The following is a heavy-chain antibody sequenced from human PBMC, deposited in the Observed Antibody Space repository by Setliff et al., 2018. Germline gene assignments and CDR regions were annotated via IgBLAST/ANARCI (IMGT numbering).Heavy chain of an antibody. CDR3: ARLPNYVWGSPVDY. D-gene: IGHD3-16*01. CDR2: IFYSGRT. Sequence: NPSETLSLTCAIYGESSSGYYWGLIRQPPGKGLEWIGSIFYSGRTFYNPSLKSRVTISVDTSKNQFSLTLSSVTAADTAVYYCARLPNYVWGSPVDYWGQGTLVTVSS. V-gene: IGHV4-34*12. J-gene: IGHJ4*02. CDR1: GESSSGYY.